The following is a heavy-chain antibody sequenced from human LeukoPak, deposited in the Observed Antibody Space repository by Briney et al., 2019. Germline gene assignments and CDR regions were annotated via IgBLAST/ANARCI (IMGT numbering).Heavy chain of an antibody. CDR3: AREISDYASAY. CDR1: GGTFSSYA. D-gene: IGHD4-17*01. CDR2: IIPILGIA. J-gene: IGHJ4*02. Sequence: GASVKVSCKASGGTFSSYAISWVRQAPGQGLEWMGRIIPILGIANYAQKFQGRVTITADKSTSTAYMELSSLRSEDTAVYYCAREISDYASAYWGQGTLVTVSS. V-gene: IGHV1-69*04.